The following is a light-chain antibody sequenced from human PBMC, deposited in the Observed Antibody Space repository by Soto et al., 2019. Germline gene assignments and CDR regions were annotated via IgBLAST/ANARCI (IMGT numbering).Light chain of an antibody. CDR1: QSIGSW. CDR2: KAF. V-gene: IGKV1-5*03. CDR3: LQANSFPLT. Sequence: DIQMTQSPSTLSASEGDRVTITCRASQSIGSWLAWYQQRPGKAPKLLIYKAFSLQSGVPARFSGSGSGTEFTLTISSLQPEDFATYYCLQANSFPLTFGGGTKVEIK. J-gene: IGKJ4*01.